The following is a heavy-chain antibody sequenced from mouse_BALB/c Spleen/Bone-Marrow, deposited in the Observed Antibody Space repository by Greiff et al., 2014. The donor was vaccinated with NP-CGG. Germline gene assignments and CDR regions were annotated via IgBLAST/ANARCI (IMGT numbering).Heavy chain of an antibody. V-gene: IGHV5-17*02. D-gene: IGHD1-1*01. CDR3: ARPGSSSGYFDY. CDR2: ISSGSSTV. Sequence: EVKLMESGGGLVQPGGSRKLSCAASGFTFSSFGMHWVRQAPEKGLEWVAYISSGSSTVYYADKVMGRFTISRDNPKNTLFLQMTSLRSEDTAMYYCARPGSSSGYFDYWGQGTTLTVSS. CDR1: GFTFSSFG. J-gene: IGHJ2*01.